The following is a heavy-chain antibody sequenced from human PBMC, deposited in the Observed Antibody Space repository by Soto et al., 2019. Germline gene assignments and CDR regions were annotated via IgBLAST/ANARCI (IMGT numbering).Heavy chain of an antibody. CDR3: ARGWVDRAAGTWFDP. Sequence: PSETQSHPYGVYGGSFGDYYWRWIRQNTGKGLEWIGEINHSGSTNYNPSLKSRVTISVDTSKNQFSLKLSSVTAADTAVYYCARGWVDRAAGTWFDPWGQGTLVTVSS. CDR1: GGSFGDYY. V-gene: IGHV4-34*01. CDR2: INHSGST. D-gene: IGHD6-13*01. J-gene: IGHJ5*02.